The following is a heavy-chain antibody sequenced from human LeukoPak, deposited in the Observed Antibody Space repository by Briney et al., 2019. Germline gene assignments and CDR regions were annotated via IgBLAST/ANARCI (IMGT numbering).Heavy chain of an antibody. CDR3: ARITFGVVVTAYYFDY. J-gene: IGHJ4*02. D-gene: IGHD2-21*02. Sequence: SSETLSLTCTVSGGSISSYYWSWIRQPPGKGLEWIGYIYYSGSTNYNPSLKSRVTISVDSSKNQFSLKLSSVTAADTVVYYCARITFGVVVTAYYFDYWGQGTLVTVSS. V-gene: IGHV4-59*01. CDR1: GGSISSYY. CDR2: IYYSGST.